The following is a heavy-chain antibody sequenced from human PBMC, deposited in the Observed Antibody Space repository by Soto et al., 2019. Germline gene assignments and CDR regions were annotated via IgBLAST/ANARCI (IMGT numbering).Heavy chain of an antibody. CDR2: INHSGST. CDR1: GGSFSGYY. Sequence: QVQLQQWGAGLLKPSETLSLTCAVYGGSFSGYYWSWIRQPPGKGLEWLGEINHSGSTNYNPSLKSRVTISVDTSKNQFSLKLSSVTAADTAVYYCARGRPKSRYSYGYYYGMDVWGQGTTVTVSS. J-gene: IGHJ6*02. CDR3: ARGRPKSRYSYGYYYGMDV. V-gene: IGHV4-34*01. D-gene: IGHD5-18*01.